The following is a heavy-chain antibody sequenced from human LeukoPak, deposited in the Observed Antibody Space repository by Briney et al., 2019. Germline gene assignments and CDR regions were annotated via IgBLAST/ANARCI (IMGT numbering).Heavy chain of an antibody. CDR1: GYTFTSYY. V-gene: IGHV1-46*01. J-gene: IGHJ4*02. Sequence: GASVKVSCKASGYTFTSYYIHWVRQAPGQGLEWMGIINPSGGGTSYAQRFQGRVTMTRDTSTSTVYMELSSQRSEDTAVYYCARGPDYYDSSGYLYYFDYWGQGTLVTVSS. CDR3: ARGPDYYDSSGYLYYFDY. D-gene: IGHD3-22*01. CDR2: INPSGGGT.